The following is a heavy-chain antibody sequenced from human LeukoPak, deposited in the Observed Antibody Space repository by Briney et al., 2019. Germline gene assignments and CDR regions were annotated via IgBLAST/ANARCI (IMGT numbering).Heavy chain of an antibody. CDR1: GGSISSYY. V-gene: IGHV4-59*01. J-gene: IGHJ5*02. D-gene: IGHD3-16*01. CDR2: IDYSGST. CDR3: ARFTPQGYGWGGYNRFDP. Sequence: SETLSLTCTVSGGSISSYYWNWIRQPPGKGLEWIGYIDYSGSTNYNPSLKSRVTISLDTSKNQFSLNLTSVTAADTAVYYCARFTPQGYGWGGYNRFDPWGQGTLVTVSS.